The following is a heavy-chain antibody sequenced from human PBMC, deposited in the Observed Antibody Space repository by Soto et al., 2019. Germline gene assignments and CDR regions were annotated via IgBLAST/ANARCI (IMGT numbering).Heavy chain of an antibody. CDR1: GFTFSNYG. D-gene: IGHD3-10*01. J-gene: IGHJ4*02. CDR2: ISYDGSIE. V-gene: IGHV3-30*03. Sequence: QVQLVESGGGVVQPGRSLRLSCAASGFTFSNYGMHWVRQAPGKGLDWVAVISYDGSIEYYSESVKGRFTMSRDNSENTVYLQVSSLRTEETAVYFCGRDWVWFGAHPIDNWGQGTLFTVSS. CDR3: GRDWVWFGAHPIDN.